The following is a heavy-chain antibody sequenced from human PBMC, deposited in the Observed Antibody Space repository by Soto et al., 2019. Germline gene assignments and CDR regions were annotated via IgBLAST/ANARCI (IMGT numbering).Heavy chain of an antibody. Sequence: GSSVKVSCKASGYTFTSYGNSWVRQAPGQGLEWMVCICAYNRQPNYAQKLQGRVTMTTDTSTSTAYMELRTLRSDDTAVYYCARGSRVADYYYYGMHVWGHRTTVPAP. CDR1: GYTFTSYG. CDR3: ARGSRVADYYYYGMHV. V-gene: IGHV1-18*01. CDR2: ICAYNRQP. J-gene: IGHJ6*02. D-gene: IGHD2-15*01.